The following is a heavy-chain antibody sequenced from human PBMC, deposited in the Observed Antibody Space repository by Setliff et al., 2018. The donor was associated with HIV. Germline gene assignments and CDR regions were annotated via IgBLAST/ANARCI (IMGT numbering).Heavy chain of an antibody. V-gene: IGHV1-18*01. CDR3: AREHSTTWPYVDF. Sequence: ASVKVSCKASGYTFSDYDVAWVRQAPGQGLEWMGWISGYSGHTSYAQKIQGRVTMTTDTSTSTAYMELRSLRSDDTAVYFCAREHSTTWPYVDFWGQGTLVTVSS. D-gene: IGHD6-13*01. CDR2: ISGYSGHT. CDR1: GYTFSDYD. J-gene: IGHJ4*02.